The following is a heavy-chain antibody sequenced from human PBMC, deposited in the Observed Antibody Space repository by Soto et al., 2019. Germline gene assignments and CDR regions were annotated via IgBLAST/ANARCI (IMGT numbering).Heavy chain of an antibody. V-gene: IGHV4-59*01. D-gene: IGHD5-18*01. CDR1: GGSIRSYY. J-gene: IGHJ4*02. CDR3: ARGRIQLRYPFDY. CDR2: IYYSGST. Sequence: QVQLQESGPGLVKPSESLSLTCTVSGGSIRSYYWSWIRQPPGKGLEWIGYIYYSGSTNYNPSLKSRVTISVDTIKNQLSLQLSSVTAADTAVYYCARGRIQLRYPFDYWGQGTLVTVSS.